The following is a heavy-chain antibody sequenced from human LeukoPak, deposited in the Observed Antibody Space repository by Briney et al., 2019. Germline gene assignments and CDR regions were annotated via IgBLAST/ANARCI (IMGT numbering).Heavy chain of an antibody. CDR1: GGSISSGGYS. D-gene: IGHD2-15*01. CDR3: ARAVVVAATPSNWFDP. J-gene: IGHJ5*02. CDR2: IYHSGST. Sequence: PSETLSLTCAVSGGSISSGGYSWSWIRQPPGKGLEWIGYIYHSGSTYYNPSLKSRVTISVDRSRNQFSLKLSSVTAADTAVYYCARAVVVAATPSNWFDPWGQGTLVTVPS. V-gene: IGHV4-30-2*01.